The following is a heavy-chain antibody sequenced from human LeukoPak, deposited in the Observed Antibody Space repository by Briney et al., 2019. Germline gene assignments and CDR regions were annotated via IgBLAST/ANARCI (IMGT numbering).Heavy chain of an antibody. J-gene: IGHJ4*02. CDR1: GGSFSGYY. V-gene: IGHV4-34*01. D-gene: IGHD3-10*01. CDR3: RLGGLGSYYPFDY. CDR2: VNHSGST. Sequence: PSETLSLTCAVYGGSFSGYYWSWIRQPPGKGLEWIGEVNHSGSTNYNPSLKSRVTISVDTSKNQFSLKLSSVTAADTAVYYCRLGGLGSYYPFDYWGQGTLVTVSS.